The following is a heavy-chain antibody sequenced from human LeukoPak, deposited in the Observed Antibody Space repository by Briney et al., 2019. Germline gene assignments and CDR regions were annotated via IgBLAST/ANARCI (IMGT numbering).Heavy chain of an antibody. CDR3: ARALPEASHTSFDY. V-gene: IGHV3-66*01. CDR1: AFTVSSNF. J-gene: IGHJ4*02. CDR2: VYTDDST. D-gene: IGHD2-2*01. Sequence: GGSLRLSCATSAFTVSSNFMSWVRQAPGKALEWVSIVYTDDSTYYADSVKGRLTTSRDNSKNTVYLHMNSLRADDTAVYFCARALPEASHTSFDYWGQGTLVTVSS.